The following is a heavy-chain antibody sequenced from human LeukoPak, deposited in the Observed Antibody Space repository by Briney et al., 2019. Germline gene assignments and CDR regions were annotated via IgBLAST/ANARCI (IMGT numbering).Heavy chain of an antibody. CDR2: MSYDGSGK. D-gene: IGHD6-19*01. V-gene: IGHV3-30*03. CDR1: EFTFSSYG. J-gene: IGHJ6*02. Sequence: GGSVRLSCAASEFTFSSYGMHWVRQAPGKGLEWVAVMSYDGSGKYYADSVKGRFTISRDNSKSTLYLQMNSLRAEDTAVSYCAREAGYGMDVWGQGTTVTVSS. CDR3: AREAGYGMDV.